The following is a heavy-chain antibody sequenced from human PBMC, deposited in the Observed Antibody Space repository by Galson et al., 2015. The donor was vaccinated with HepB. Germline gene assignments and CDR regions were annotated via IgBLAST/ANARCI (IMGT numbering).Heavy chain of an antibody. V-gene: IGHV1-46*01. J-gene: IGHJ4*02. CDR1: GYTFTSYY. Sequence: SVKVSCKASGYTFTSYYMHWVRQAPGQGLEWMGIINPSGGSTSYAQKFQGRVTMTRDTSTSTVYMELSSLRSEDTAVYYCARDYYGSVRFSPRGNYFDYWGQGTLVTVSS. D-gene: IGHD3-22*01. CDR3: ARDYYGSVRFSPRGNYFDY. CDR2: INPSGGST.